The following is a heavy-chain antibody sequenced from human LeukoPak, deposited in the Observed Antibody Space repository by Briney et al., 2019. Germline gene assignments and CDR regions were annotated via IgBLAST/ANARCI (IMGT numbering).Heavy chain of an antibody. V-gene: IGHV4-39*07. Sequence: SETLSLTCTVSGGSISSSSYYWGWIRQPPGKGLEWIGSIYYSGSTYYNPSLKSRVTISVDTSKNQFSLKLSSVTAADTAVYYCARGQQLLPTGVVWFDPWGQGTLVTVSS. CDR2: IYYSGST. CDR3: ARGQQLLPTGVVWFDP. D-gene: IGHD6-13*01. CDR1: GGSISSSSYY. J-gene: IGHJ5*02.